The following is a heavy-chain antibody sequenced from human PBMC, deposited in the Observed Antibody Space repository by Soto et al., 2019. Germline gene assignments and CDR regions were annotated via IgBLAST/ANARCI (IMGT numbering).Heavy chain of an antibody. V-gene: IGHV4-30-4*08. CDR2: IYYSGST. CDR3: ARESVDTAMVTYFHH. Sequence: PSETLSLTCTVSGGSISSGGYYWSWIRQHPGKGLEWIGYIYYSGSTYYNPSLKSRVTISVDTSKNQFSLKLSSVTAADTAVYYCARESVDTAMVTYFHHWGQGTLVTVSS. J-gene: IGHJ1*01. D-gene: IGHD5-18*01. CDR1: GGSISSGGYY.